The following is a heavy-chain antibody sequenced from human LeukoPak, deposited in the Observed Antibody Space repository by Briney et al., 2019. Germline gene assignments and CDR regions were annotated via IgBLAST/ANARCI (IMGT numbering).Heavy chain of an antibody. CDR1: GFTFSIFA. D-gene: IGHD2-21*01. CDR2: ISGSGGST. Sequence: GGSLRLSCAASGFTFSIFAMSWVRQAPGKGLEWVSAISGSGGSTYYADSVKGRFTISRDNSKNTLYLQMNSLGAEDTAVYYCAKPLGGVGQHNDYWGQGTLVTVSS. J-gene: IGHJ4*02. V-gene: IGHV3-23*01. CDR3: AKPLGGVGQHNDY.